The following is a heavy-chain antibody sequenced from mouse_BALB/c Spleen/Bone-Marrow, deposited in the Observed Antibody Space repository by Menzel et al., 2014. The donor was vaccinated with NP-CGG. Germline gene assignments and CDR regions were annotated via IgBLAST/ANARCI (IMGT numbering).Heavy chain of an antibody. Sequence: EVNVVESGGGLVQPGGSLKLSCAASGFTFSSYGMSWVCQTPDKRLELVASINSNGGSTYYPDSVKGRFTISRDNAKKTLSLQMSSLKSEDTAVYYCARGNYGNYVGYFDYWGQGTTLTVSS. D-gene: IGHD2-1*01. V-gene: IGHV5-6-3*01. CDR2: INSNGGST. CDR3: ARGNYGNYVGYFDY. CDR1: GFTFSSYG. J-gene: IGHJ2*01.